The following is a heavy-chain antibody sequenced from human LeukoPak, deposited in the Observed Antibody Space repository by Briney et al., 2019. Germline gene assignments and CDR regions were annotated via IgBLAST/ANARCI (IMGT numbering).Heavy chain of an antibody. V-gene: IGHV3-23*01. CDR1: GFTFSSYA. CDR2: ISGSGGST. Sequence: PGGSLRLSCAASGFTFSSYAMSWVRQAPGKGLEWVSAISGSGGSTYYADSVKGRFTISRDNSKNTLYLQMNSLRAEDTAVYYCARDRKSCSGGSCYTNWFDPWGQGTLVTVSS. CDR3: ARDRKSCSGGSCYTNWFDP. J-gene: IGHJ5*02. D-gene: IGHD2-15*01.